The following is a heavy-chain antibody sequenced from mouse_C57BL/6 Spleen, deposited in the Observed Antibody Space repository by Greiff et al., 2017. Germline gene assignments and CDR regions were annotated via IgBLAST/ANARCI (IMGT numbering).Heavy chain of an antibody. J-gene: IGHJ3*01. Sequence: QVQLQQSGAELVRPGASVTLSCKASGYTFTDYEMHWVKQTPVHGLEWIGAIDPATGGTAYNQKFKGKAILTADKSSSTAYMELRSLTSEDSAVYYCNYGSSYEAWFAYWGQGTLVTVSA. CDR1: GYTFTDYE. D-gene: IGHD1-1*01. V-gene: IGHV1-15*01. CDR3: NYGSSYEAWFAY. CDR2: IDPATGGT.